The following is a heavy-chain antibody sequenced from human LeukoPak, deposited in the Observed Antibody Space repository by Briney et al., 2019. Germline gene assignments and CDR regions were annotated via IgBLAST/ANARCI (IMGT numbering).Heavy chain of an antibody. J-gene: IGHJ4*02. CDR1: GFTVSSNY. Sequence: PGGSLRLSCAASGFTVSSNYMSWVRQAPGKGLEWVSVIYSGGSTYYADSVKGRFTISRDNSKNTLYLQMNSLRAEDTAVYYCARDYYDFWSGCSNWGQGTLVTVSS. V-gene: IGHV3-66*02. D-gene: IGHD3-3*01. CDR3: ARDYYDFWSGCSN. CDR2: IYSGGST.